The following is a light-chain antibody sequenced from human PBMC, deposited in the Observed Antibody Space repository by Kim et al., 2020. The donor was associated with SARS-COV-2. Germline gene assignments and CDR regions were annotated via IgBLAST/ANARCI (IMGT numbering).Light chain of an antibody. CDR2: QDS. J-gene: IGLJ2*01. V-gene: IGLV3-1*01. CDR1: KLGDKY. Sequence: SVSPEQTASITCSGDKLGDKYACWCQRKPGQSPVLVIYQDSKRPSGIPGRFSGSNSGNTATLTISGTQAMDEADYDCQAWDSSTVVFGGGTQLTVL. CDR3: QAWDSSTVV.